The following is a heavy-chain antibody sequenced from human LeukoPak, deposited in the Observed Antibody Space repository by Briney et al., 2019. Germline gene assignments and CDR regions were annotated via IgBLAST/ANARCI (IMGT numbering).Heavy chain of an antibody. D-gene: IGHD3-10*01. CDR2: IYYSGST. CDR3: ARDRKGEMWFGELDYFDY. V-gene: IGHV4-39*07. CDR1: GGSISSSSYY. J-gene: IGHJ4*02. Sequence: PSETLSLTCTVSGGSISSSSYYWGWIRQPPGKGLEWIGSIYYSGSTYYNPSLKSRVTISVDTSKNQFSLKLSSVTAADTAVYYCARDRKGEMWFGELDYFDYWGQGTLVTVSS.